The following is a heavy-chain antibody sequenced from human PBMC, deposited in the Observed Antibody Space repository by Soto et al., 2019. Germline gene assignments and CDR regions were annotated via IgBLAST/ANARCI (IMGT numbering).Heavy chain of an antibody. J-gene: IGHJ6*02. Sequence: PGGSLTLSCAASGFTFSSYGMHWVRQAPGKGLEWVAVISYDGSNKYYADSVKGRFTTARETSKNSLYLQMNRLRAEDTVVYYCAKDPWHSNAYYYGMDVWGQGTTVTVSS. CDR1: GFTFSSYG. V-gene: IGHV3-30*18. CDR2: ISYDGSNK. CDR3: AKDPWHSNAYYYGMDV. D-gene: IGHD4-4*01.